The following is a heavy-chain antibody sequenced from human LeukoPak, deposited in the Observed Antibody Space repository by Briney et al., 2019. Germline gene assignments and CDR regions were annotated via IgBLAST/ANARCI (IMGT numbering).Heavy chain of an antibody. D-gene: IGHD6-19*01. CDR1: GFTFSSYA. V-gene: IGHV3-64*01. J-gene: IGHJ4*02. CDR2: ISSNGGST. CDR3: ARVSIAVAGGFDY. Sequence: GGSLRLSCAASGFTFSSYAMHWVRQAPGKGLEYVSAISSNGGSTYYANSVKGRFTISRDNSKNTLYLQMGSLRAEDMAVYYCARVSIAVAGGFDYWGQGTLVTVSS.